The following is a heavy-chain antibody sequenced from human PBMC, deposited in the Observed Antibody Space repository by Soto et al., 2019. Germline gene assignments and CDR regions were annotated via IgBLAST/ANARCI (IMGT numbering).Heavy chain of an antibody. D-gene: IGHD6-13*01. J-gene: IGHJ6*02. CDR1: GFTFTSSA. CDR2: IVVGSGNT. V-gene: IGHV1-58*02. Sequence: QMQLVQSGPEVKKPGTSVKVSCKASGFTFTSSAMQWVRQARGQRLEWIGWIVVGSGNTNYAQKFQERVTITRDMSXXTAYMELSSLRSEDTAVYYCAAEGIAAAAGDGMDVWGQGTTVTVSS. CDR3: AAEGIAAAAGDGMDV.